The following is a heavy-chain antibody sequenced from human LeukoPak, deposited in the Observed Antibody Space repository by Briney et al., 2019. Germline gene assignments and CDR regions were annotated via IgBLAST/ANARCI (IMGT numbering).Heavy chain of an antibody. CDR3: ARGGLTAGFDY. V-gene: IGHV3-7*01. Sequence: HPGGSLRLSCAASGFTLSTSWMTWVRQAPGKGLEWVTNINRDGSQIDYMDSVKGRFTISRDSANNALYLQMNSLRAEDTAVYYRARGGLTAGFDYWGQGTLVTVSS. CDR1: GFTLSTSW. D-gene: IGHD3-10*01. CDR2: INRDGSQI. J-gene: IGHJ4*02.